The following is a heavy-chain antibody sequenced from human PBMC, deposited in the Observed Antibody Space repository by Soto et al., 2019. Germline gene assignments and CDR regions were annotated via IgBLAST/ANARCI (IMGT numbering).Heavy chain of an antibody. CDR2: MNAANGNA. Sequence: QERLVQSGAELRRPGASVKISCRASGDNFPSSNVNWVRQASGQGPEWLGWMNAANGNAAFARDYKGRVTTTRDLSTDTAYLELGGMSSDDTVMYYCALAVVIGVTGFDPWGPGTFVTVS. CDR1: GDNFPSSN. J-gene: IGHJ5*02. D-gene: IGHD2-15*01. V-gene: IGHV1-8*01. CDR3: ALAVVIGVTGFDP.